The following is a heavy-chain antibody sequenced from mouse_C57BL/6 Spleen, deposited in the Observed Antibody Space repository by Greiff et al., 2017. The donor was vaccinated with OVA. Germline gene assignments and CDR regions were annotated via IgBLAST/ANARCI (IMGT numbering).Heavy chain of an antibody. CDR1: GYTFTDYT. CDR3: ARHGEEERGVSFAY. J-gene: IGHJ3*01. CDR2: FYPGRGSI. V-gene: IGHV1-62-2*01. Sequence: QVQLKQSGAELVKPGASVKLSCKASGYTFTDYTIHWVKQRSGQGLEWIGWFYPGRGSIKYNENFKDKAKWTADKSSSTVYMELSRLTSEDSAVYFCARHGEEERGVSFAYWGQGTLVTVSA.